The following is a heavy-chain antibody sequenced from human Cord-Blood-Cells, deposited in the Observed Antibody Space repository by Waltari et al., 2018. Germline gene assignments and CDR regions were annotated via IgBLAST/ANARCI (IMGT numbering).Heavy chain of an antibody. Sequence: QVQLVQSGAEVKKPGASVKVSCKASGYTFTGYYMHWVRQAPGQGLEWMGWINPNSGGTNNEQKVQGRVTMTRNTSISTAYMELSRLRSDDTAVYYCARGPRSKVGATDYWGQGTLVTVSS. CDR1: GYTFTGYY. J-gene: IGHJ4*02. CDR2: INPNSGGT. D-gene: IGHD1-26*01. CDR3: ARGPRSKVGATDY. V-gene: IGHV1-2*02.